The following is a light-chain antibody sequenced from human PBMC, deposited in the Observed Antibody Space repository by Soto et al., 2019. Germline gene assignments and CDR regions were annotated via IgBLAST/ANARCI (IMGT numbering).Light chain of an antibody. CDR1: SSNIGSNT. J-gene: IGLJ1*01. CDR2: SNN. Sequence: QSVLTQPPSASVTPGQRATISCSGSSSNIGSNTVNWYQQLPGTAPKLLIYSNNQRPSGVPDRFSGSKSGTSDSLALSGLRSEDEADYYCSAWADSLNGQVFGTGTKLTVL. CDR3: SAWADSLNGQV. V-gene: IGLV1-44*01.